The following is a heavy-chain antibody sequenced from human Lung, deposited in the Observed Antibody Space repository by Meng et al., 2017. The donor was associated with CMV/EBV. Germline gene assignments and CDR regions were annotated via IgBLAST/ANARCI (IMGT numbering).Heavy chain of an antibody. V-gene: IGHV4-30-4*08. CDR2: IYYTGRT. Sequence: SETLSLTCTVSGGSISSDNYYWSWIRQPPGKGLEWIGYIYYTGRTYYNPSLKSRLTISIDTSKNQSPLKLSSVTAADTAVYYCARANYYGMDVWGQGTTVTVSS. CDR1: GGSISSDNYY. CDR3: ARANYYGMDV. J-gene: IGHJ6*02.